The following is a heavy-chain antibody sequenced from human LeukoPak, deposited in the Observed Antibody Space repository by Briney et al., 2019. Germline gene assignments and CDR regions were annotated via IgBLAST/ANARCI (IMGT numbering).Heavy chain of an antibody. D-gene: IGHD2-2*01. Sequence: ASVKVSCKASGGTFSSYAISWVRQAPGQGLEWMGGIIPIFGTANYAQKFQGRVTITADESTSTAYMELSSLRSEDTAVYYCARARVGVVPRAFDIWGQGTMVTVSS. CDR2: IIPIFGTA. CDR3: ARARVGVVPRAFDI. J-gene: IGHJ3*02. V-gene: IGHV1-69*13. CDR1: GGTFSSYA.